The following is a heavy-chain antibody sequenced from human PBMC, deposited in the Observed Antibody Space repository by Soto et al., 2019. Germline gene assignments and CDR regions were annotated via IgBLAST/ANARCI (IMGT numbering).Heavy chain of an antibody. CDR3: ARAIRQHYDFWSGLPYYYYGMDV. J-gene: IGHJ6*02. CDR2: INSDGSST. D-gene: IGHD3-3*01. V-gene: IGHV3-74*01. CDR1: GFTFSSYW. Sequence: GGSLRLSCXASGFTFSSYWMHWVRQAPGKGLVWVSRINSDGSSTSYADSVKGRFTISRDNAKNTLYLQMNSLRAEDTAVYYCARAIRQHYDFWSGLPYYYYGMDVWGQGTTVTVSS.